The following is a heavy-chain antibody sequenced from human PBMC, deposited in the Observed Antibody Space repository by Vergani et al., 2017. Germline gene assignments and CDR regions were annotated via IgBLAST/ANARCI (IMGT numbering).Heavy chain of an antibody. V-gene: IGHV1-3*01. CDR3: ARDEDV. CDR1: GYTFTSYA. CDR2: IHAGNGDT. J-gene: IGHJ4*02. Sequence: QVQLVQSGAEVKKPGASVKVSCKASGYTFTSYAIHWVRQAPGQSLEWMGWIHAGNGDTKYSQKVQGRVTITRDTSASKSYMELSSLTSEDTAIYYCARDEDVWGQGTLVTVSS.